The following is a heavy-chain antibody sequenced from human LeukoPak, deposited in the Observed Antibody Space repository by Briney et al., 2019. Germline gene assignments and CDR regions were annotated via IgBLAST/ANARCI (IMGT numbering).Heavy chain of an antibody. CDR1: GFTFSTYA. CDR3: AQDVGPTPCFGC. CDR2: ISGGSEDT. D-gene: IGHD2-15*01. V-gene: IGHV3-23*01. Sequence: SGGSLRLSCAASGFTFSTYAMSWVRQAPGKGLEWVSTISGGSEDTHYADSVKGRFTISRDNSKNTLHLQMSSLRAEDTALYYCAQDVGPTPCFGCWGQGTLVTVSS. J-gene: IGHJ4*02.